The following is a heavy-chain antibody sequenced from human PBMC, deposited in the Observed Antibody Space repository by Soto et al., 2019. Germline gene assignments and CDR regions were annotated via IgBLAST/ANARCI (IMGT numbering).Heavy chain of an antibody. J-gene: IGHJ4*01. Sequence: GESLKISCKGSVFTFTSYWINWVRQMPGKGLEWMGRVDPKDSYTNYSPSFQGHVTISPDKSVSTAYLKWSSLKASDTAIYYCARHKSGGGSYPFDYWGHGTLVTVSS. D-gene: IGHD2-21*01. V-gene: IGHV5-10-1*01. CDR3: ARHKSGGGSYPFDY. CDR1: VFTFTSYW. CDR2: VDPKDSYT.